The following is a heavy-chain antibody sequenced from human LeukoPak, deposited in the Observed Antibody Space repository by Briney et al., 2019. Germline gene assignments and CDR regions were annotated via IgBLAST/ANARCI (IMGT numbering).Heavy chain of an antibody. J-gene: IGHJ3*02. D-gene: IGHD1-1*01. V-gene: IGHV4-59*01. CDR1: SGSISSYQ. CDR3: ARDLGWNRVYDI. Sequence: PSETLSLTCTVSSGSISSYQWSWIRQPPGKGLEWIGYIQDSGTTNSNPSLNSRVTMSLDTSKKQFSLNLRSVTAADTAVYYCARDLGWNRVYDIWGKGTMVSVSS. CDR2: IQDSGTT.